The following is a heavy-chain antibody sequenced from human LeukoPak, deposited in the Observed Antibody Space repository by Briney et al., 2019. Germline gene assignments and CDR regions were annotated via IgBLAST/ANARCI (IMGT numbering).Heavy chain of an antibody. CDR1: GGSISSGGYY. Sequence: PSQTLSLTCTVSGGSISSGGYYWSWIRQQPGKGLEWIGYIYYSRSTYYNPSLKSRVTISGDTSKNQFSLKLSSVTAADTAVYYCARRAYDSSGYPSPPPYYMDVWGKGTTVTVSS. CDR3: ARRAYDSSGYPSPPPYYMDV. CDR2: IYYSRST. J-gene: IGHJ6*03. D-gene: IGHD3-22*01. V-gene: IGHV4-31*03.